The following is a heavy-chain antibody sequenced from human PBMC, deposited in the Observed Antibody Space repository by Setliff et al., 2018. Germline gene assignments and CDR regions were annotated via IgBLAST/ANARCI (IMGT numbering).Heavy chain of an antibody. V-gene: IGHV5-51*01. Sequence: PGASLTISCKGSGYSFTSYWIGWVRQMPGKGLEWMGIIYPGDYDTRYSPSFQGQVTISADKSITTAYRQWSSLKASDTAIYYCARVGPLTDDAFDIWGQGTMVTVSS. CDR2: IYPGDYDT. CDR3: ARVGPLTDDAFDI. J-gene: IGHJ3*02. CDR1: GYSFTSYW. D-gene: IGHD1-26*01.